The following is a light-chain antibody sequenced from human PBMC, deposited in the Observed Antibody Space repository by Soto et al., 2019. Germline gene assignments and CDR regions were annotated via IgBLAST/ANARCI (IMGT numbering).Light chain of an antibody. J-gene: IGKJ1*01. CDR2: KTS. CDR3: QHRSDYAWT. V-gene: IGKV1-5*03. Sequence: DIHMTQSPSTLPASVGDRVTITCRASQSLTMWLAWYQQKPGKDPNLLISKTSSLESGEPSRFSGSGSGQEFTLTIRRLQAADVAPYYCQHRSDYAWTFGQGNKVEVK. CDR1: QSLTMW.